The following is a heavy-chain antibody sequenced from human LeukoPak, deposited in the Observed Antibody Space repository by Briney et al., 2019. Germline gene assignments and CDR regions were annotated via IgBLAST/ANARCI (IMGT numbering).Heavy chain of an antibody. J-gene: IGHJ5*02. CDR2: INPNSGGT. CDR3: ATESALDYSNYERYNWFDP. D-gene: IGHD4-11*01. CDR1: GYTFTCHY. V-gene: IGHV1-2*02. Sequence: GASVKVSCKASGYTFTCHYMHWVRQAPGQGLEWMGWINPNSGGTNYAQTFQGRVTITRDTAISTASMELSRLRAADPAVYSCATESALDYSNYERYNWFDPGGEGPLLSVPS.